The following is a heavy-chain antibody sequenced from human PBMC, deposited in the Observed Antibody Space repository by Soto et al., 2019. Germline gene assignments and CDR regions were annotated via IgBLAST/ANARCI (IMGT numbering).Heavy chain of an antibody. J-gene: IGHJ3*02. Sequence: GGSLRLSCAASGFTFSTYWMSWVRQTPGKGLEWVANIKQDGSEKWYVDSVKGRFTISRDNAKKSLYLQMNSLRVEDTAVYYCARGDYHDSSGPFSDAFDIWGQGTMVTVSS. V-gene: IGHV3-7*04. CDR2: IKQDGSEK. CDR1: GFTFSTYW. CDR3: ARGDYHDSSGPFSDAFDI. D-gene: IGHD3-22*01.